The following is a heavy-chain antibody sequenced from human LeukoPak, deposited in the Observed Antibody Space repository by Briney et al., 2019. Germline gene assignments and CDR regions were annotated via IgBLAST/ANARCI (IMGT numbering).Heavy chain of an antibody. D-gene: IGHD6-13*01. J-gene: IGHJ4*02. CDR3: ARASGIAAASDY. V-gene: IGHV4-34*01. CDR1: GGPFSGYF. Sequence: PSETLSLTCAVSGGPFSGYFWSWIRQSSGKGLEWIGEIHNSGTTNYNPSLKSRVTISVDTSKNQFSLKLSSVTAADTAVYYCARASGIAAASDYWGQGTLVTVSS. CDR2: IHNSGTT.